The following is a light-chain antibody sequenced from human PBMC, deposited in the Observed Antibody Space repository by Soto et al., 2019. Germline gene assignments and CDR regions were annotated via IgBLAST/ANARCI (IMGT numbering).Light chain of an antibody. Sequence: QSALTQPASVSGSPGQSITISCTGTSSDVGSYNLVSWYQQHPGKAPKLMIYEGSKRPSGVSNRFSGSKSGNTASLTISGLQAEAAADYYCCSYAGSSTLVFGGGTQLTVL. V-gene: IGLV2-23*01. CDR1: SSDVGSYNL. J-gene: IGLJ2*01. CDR2: EGS. CDR3: CSYAGSSTLV.